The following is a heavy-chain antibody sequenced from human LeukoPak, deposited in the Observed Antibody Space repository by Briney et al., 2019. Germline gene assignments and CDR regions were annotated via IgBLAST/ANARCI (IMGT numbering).Heavy chain of an antibody. V-gene: IGHV4-34*01. J-gene: IGHJ4*02. CDR1: GGSFSGYY. Sequence: PSETLSLTCAVYGGSFSGYYWSWIRQPPGKGLEWIGEINHSGTANYNPSLKSRVTISVDKSKNQFSLKLTSVTAADTAVYYCARDLGTALVTGDYWGQGTLVTVSP. CDR2: INHSGTA. CDR3: ARDLGTALVTGDY. D-gene: IGHD5-18*01.